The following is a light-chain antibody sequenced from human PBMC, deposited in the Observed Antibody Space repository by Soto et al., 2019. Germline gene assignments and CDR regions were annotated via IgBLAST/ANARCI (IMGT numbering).Light chain of an antibody. V-gene: IGLV4-69*01. CDR1: SGHSSYA. CDR2: LNSDGSH. J-gene: IGLJ1*01. Sequence: QPVLTQSPSASASLGASVKLTCTLSSGHSSYAIAWHQQQPEKGPRYLMKLNSDGSHSKGDGIPDRFSGSSSGAERYLTISSLQSEDEADCYCQTWDTGVQIFGTETKLTVL. CDR3: QTWDTGVQI.